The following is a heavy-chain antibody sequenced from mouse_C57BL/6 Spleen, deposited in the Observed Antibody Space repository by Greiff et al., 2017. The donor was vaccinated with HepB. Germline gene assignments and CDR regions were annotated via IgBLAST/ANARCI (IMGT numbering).Heavy chain of an antibody. D-gene: IGHD2-3*01. Sequence: DVQLQESGPGLVKPSQSLSLTCSVTGYSITSGYYWNWIRQFPGNKLEWMGYISYDGSNNYNPSLKIRISITRDTSQNQFFLKLNSVTTEDTATYYCASGYDGYSWFAYWGQGTLVTVSA. CDR1: GYSITSGYY. CDR3: ASGYDGYSWFAY. CDR2: ISYDGSN. V-gene: IGHV3-6*01. J-gene: IGHJ3*01.